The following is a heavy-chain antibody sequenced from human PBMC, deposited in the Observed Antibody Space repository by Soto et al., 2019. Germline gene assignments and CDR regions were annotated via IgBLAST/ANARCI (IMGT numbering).Heavy chain of an antibody. CDR3: AKKGTWNVDGDAFDI. Sequence: GGSMRLSCAASGFTFDDYAMHWVRQAPGKGLEWVSGISWNSGSIGYADSVKGRFTISRDNAKNSLYLQMNSLRAEDTALYYCAKKGTWNVDGDAFDIWGQGTMVTVS. J-gene: IGHJ3*02. V-gene: IGHV3-9*01. CDR2: ISWNSGSI. CDR1: GFTFDDYA. D-gene: IGHD1-1*01.